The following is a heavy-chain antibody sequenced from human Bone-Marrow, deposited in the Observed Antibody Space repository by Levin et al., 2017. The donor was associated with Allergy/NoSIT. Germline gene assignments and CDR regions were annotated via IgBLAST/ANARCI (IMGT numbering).Heavy chain of an antibody. Sequence: GASVKVSCAASGFTFNSYALSWVRQAPGKGLEWVSAISGSGSSTYYADSVKGRFTISRDKSKPTLYLQMNSLRAEDTAVYYCAKGAGWVAGAVALIWGQGTLVTVSS. CDR2: ISGSGSST. D-gene: IGHD6-19*01. J-gene: IGHJ4*02. V-gene: IGHV3-23*01. CDR1: GFTFNSYA. CDR3: AKGAGWVAGAVALI.